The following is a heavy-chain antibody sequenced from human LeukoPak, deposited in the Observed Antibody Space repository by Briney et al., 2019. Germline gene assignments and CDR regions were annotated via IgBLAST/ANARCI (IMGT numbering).Heavy chain of an antibody. CDR1: GFTFSSYA. J-gene: IGHJ4*02. V-gene: IGHV3-23*01. Sequence: GGSLRLSCAASGFTFSSYAMSWVRQAPGKGLEWVSAISGSGGSTYYADSVKGRFTISRDNSKNTPYLQMNSLRAEDTAVYYCAKDLGYCSSTSCSFDYWGQGTLVTVSS. CDR3: AKDLGYCSSTSCSFDY. D-gene: IGHD2-2*01. CDR2: ISGSGGST.